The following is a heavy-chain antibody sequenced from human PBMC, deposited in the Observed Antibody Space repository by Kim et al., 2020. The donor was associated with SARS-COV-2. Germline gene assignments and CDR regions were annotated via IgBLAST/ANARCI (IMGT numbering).Heavy chain of an antibody. CDR1: GFTFDDYA. J-gene: IGHJ4*02. CDR3: AKSYRETAVAGADY. D-gene: IGHD6-19*01. Sequence: GGSLRLSCAASGFTFDDYAMHWVRQAPGKGLEWVSGISWNSGSIGYADSVKGRFTISRDNAKNSLYLQMNSLRAEDTALYYCAKSYRETAVAGADYWGQGTLVTVSS. V-gene: IGHV3-9*01. CDR2: ISWNSGSI.